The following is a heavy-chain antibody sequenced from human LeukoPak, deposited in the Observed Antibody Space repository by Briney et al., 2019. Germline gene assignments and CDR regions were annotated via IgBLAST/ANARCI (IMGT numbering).Heavy chain of an antibody. J-gene: IGHJ4*02. CDR1: GFTFSSYA. CDR3: ATYYSPTH. D-gene: IGHD2/OR15-2a*01. V-gene: IGHV3-23*01. Sequence: GGSLRLSCAASGFTFSSYAMSWVRQAPGKGLEWVSAISGSGGSTYYADSVKGRFTISRDNGKTSLYLQMTSLRAEDTAVYYCATYYSPTHWGRGTLVTVSS. CDR2: ISGSGGST.